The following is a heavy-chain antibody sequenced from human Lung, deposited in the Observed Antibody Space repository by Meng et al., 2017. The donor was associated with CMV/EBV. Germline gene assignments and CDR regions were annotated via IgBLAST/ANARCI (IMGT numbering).Heavy chain of an antibody. CDR2: SSKSEGYI. Sequence: ESLKISXAASGFSLSDYSMNWVRQAPGKGLEWVSISSKSEGYIRYADSVKGRFTISRDNAKNSLSLQMNNLRAEDTAVYYCARCYDFWSGYFSDYWGQGXLVTVSS. V-gene: IGHV3-21*04. D-gene: IGHD3-3*01. CDR3: ARCYDFWSGYFSDY. CDR1: GFSLSDYS. J-gene: IGHJ4*02.